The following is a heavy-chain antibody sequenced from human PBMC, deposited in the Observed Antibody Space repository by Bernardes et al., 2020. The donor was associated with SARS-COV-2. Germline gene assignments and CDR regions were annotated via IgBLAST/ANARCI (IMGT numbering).Heavy chain of an antibody. CDR1: GYTCTSDG. J-gene: IGHJ3*02. CDR2: ISAYNGNT. CDR3: ARGWDSSSWLDAFDI. D-gene: IGHD6-13*01. V-gene: IGHV1-18*01. Sequence: ASVKVSCKASGYTCTSDGISWVRQAPGQGLEWMGCISAYNGNTNYAQKRQGRVTMTTDTSTSTAYMELRSLRSDDTAVYYCARGWDSSSWLDAFDIWGQGTMVTVSS.